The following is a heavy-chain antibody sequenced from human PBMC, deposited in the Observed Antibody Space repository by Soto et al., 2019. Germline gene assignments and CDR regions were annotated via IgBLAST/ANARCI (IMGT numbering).Heavy chain of an antibody. D-gene: IGHD2-21*02. CDR2: IIPIFGTA. CDR3: ARDLCCCYCLNWCDP. J-gene: IGHJ5*02. V-gene: IGHV1-69*01. CDR1: GGTFSSYA. Sequence: QVQLVQSGAEVKKPGSSVKVSCKASGGTFSSYAISWVRQAPGQGLEWMGGIIPIFGTANYAQKFQGRVTITADESTSTADMELSSLRSEDTAVYYCARDLCCCYCLNWCDPWCQGTLVTVSS.